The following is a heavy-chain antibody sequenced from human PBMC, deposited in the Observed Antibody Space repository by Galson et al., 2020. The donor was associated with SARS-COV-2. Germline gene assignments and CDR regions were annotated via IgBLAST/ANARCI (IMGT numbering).Heavy chain of an antibody. J-gene: IGHJ4*02. CDR3: VRGEYTYGLIDH. CDR2: VYYRGST. V-gene: IGHV4-59*11. D-gene: IGHD5-18*01. Sequence: SETLSLTCTVSNGSISRHYWTWIRQPPGKGLEWIGYVYYRGSTNYSPSLESRVTISVDTSKNQFSLRLRSVTAADTAVYYCVRGEYTYGLIDHWGQGTLVTVSS. CDR1: NGSISRHY.